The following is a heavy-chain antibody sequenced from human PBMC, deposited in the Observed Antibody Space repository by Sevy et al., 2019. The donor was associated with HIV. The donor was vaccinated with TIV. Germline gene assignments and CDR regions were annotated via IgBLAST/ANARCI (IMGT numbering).Heavy chain of an antibody. D-gene: IGHD3-16*02. CDR3: ARHYGYRFDY. Sequence: SDTLSLTCTVSGGSISSTSYSWGWIRQPPGKGLEWIGTIHYSGSTFYNPSLKSRVTISVDTSKNQFPLKLSSVTAADTAVYYCARHYGYRFDYWGQGTLVTVSS. J-gene: IGHJ4*02. V-gene: IGHV4-39*01. CDR1: GGSISSTSYS. CDR2: IHYSGST.